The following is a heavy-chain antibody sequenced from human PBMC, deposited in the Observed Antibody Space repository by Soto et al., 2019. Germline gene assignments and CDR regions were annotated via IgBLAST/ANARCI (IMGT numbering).Heavy chain of an antibody. D-gene: IGHD3-22*01. CDR3: AKGSSGLPYYFDY. CDR2: ISASGGTT. CDR1: GFTFSSFP. J-gene: IGHJ4*02. V-gene: IGHV3-23*01. Sequence: GGSLRLSCAASGFTFSSFPMRWFRQAPGKGLEWVSGISASGGTTSYADSVKGRFTISRDNSKNTIYLQMSSLSADDTAVYYCAKGSSGLPYYFDYWGQGTLVTVSS.